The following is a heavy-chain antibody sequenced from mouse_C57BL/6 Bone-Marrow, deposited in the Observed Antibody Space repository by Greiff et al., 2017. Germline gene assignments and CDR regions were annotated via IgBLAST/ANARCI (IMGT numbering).Heavy chain of an antibody. V-gene: IGHV3-6*01. Sequence: EVQRVESGPGLVKPSQSLSLTCSVTGYSITSGYYWNWIRQFPGNKLEWMGYISYDGSNNYNPSLKNRISITRDTSKNQFFLKLNSVTTEDTATYYCAREITTVRDFDYWGQGTTLTVSS. CDR1: GYSITSGYY. J-gene: IGHJ2*01. D-gene: IGHD1-1*01. CDR3: AREITTVRDFDY. CDR2: ISYDGSN.